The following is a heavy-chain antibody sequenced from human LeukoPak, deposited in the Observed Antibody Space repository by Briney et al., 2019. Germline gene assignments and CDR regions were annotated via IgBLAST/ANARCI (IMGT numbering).Heavy chain of an antibody. D-gene: IGHD2-2*01. CDR1: GGSISGFH. CDR2: IYYRGST. V-gene: IGHV4-59*01. J-gene: IGHJ6*03. Sequence: PSETLSLTCTVSGGSISGFHWSWIRQPPGRGLEWIGYIYYRGSTDYNPSLNSRVTISLDTSKKQFSLKMSSVTAADTAVYYCARDLSYCSSTSCYGYIDVWGKGTTVTVSS. CDR3: ARDLSYCSSTSCYGYIDV.